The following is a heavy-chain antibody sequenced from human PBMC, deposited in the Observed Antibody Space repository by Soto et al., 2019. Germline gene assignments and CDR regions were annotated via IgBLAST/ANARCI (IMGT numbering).Heavy chain of an antibody. CDR3: ARGRRLTVLGTDYYGMDV. D-gene: IGHD3-16*01. J-gene: IGHJ6*02. CDR2: INPNSGNT. CDR1: GYTFTGYY. Sequence: ASVKVSCKASGYTFTGYYMHWVRQAPGQGLEWMGWINPNSGNTNYAQKLQGGVTMTTDTSTSTAYMELRSLRSDDTAVNYCARGRRLTVLGTDYYGMDVWGQGTTVTV. V-gene: IGHV1-18*04.